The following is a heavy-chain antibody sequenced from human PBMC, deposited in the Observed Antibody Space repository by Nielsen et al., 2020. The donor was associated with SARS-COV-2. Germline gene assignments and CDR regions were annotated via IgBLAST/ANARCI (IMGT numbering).Heavy chain of an antibody. Sequence: SETLSLTCTVSGGSMSNSNYYWGWIRQPPERGLEWIGGIHYTGSTYYNPSLTSRATISVDTSKKQFSLRLSSVTAADTAVYYCARQSRWLANFDYWGQVTLVTVSS. CDR3: ARQSRWLANFDY. J-gene: IGHJ4*02. CDR2: IHYTGST. V-gene: IGHV4-39*01. CDR1: GGSMSNSNYY. D-gene: IGHD6-19*01.